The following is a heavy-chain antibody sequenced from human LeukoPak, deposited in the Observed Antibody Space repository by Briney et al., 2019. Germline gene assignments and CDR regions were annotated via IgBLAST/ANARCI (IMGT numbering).Heavy chain of an antibody. CDR2: IYYSGST. D-gene: IGHD1-26*01. J-gene: IGHJ4*02. Sequence: PSETLSLTCTVSGGSISSSSYYWGWIRQPPGKGLEWIGSIYYSGSTYYNPSLKSRVTISVDTSKNQFSLKLSSVTAADTAVYYCARQESGSYWDYFDYWGQGTLVTVSS. CDR1: GGSISSSSYY. CDR3: ARQESGSYWDYFDY. V-gene: IGHV4-39*01.